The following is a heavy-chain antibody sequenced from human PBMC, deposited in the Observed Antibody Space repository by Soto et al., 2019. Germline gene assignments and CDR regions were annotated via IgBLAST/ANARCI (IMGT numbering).Heavy chain of an antibody. J-gene: IGHJ5*02. D-gene: IGHD6-6*01. CDR1: GYTFTGYY. CDR2: INPNSGGT. V-gene: IGHV1-2*04. Sequence: ASVKVSCKASGYTFTGYYMHWVRQAPGQGLEWMGWINPNSGGTNYAQKFRGWVTMTRDTSISTAYMELSRLRSDDTAVYYCARDHPYSSSSRGFDLWGQGTLVTVSS. CDR3: ARDHPYSSSSRGFDL.